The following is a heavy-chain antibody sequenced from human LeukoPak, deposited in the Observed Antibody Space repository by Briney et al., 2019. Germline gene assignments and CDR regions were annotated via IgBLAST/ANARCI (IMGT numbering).Heavy chain of an antibody. D-gene: IGHD6-13*01. CDR2: FEPEDGET. V-gene: IGHV1-24*01. CDR3: ATAAHQYSSSWQHDAFDI. Sequence: ASVKDSCKVSGYTLTELSMHWVRQAPGKGLEWMGGFEPEDGETIYAQKFQGRVTMTEDTSTDTAYMELSSLRSEDTAVYYCATAAHQYSSSWQHDAFDIWGQGTMVTVSS. CDR1: GYTLTELS. J-gene: IGHJ3*02.